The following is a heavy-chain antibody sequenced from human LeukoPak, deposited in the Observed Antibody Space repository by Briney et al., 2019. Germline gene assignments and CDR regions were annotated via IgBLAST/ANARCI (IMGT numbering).Heavy chain of an antibody. Sequence: PSETLCLTCAVYGGSFSGYYWSWIRQPPGKGLEWIGEINHSVSTNYNPSLKSRVTISVDTSKNQYSLKLSSVTAADTAVYYCARVEAVAYYYYGMDVWGQGTTVTVSS. D-gene: IGHD6-19*01. CDR1: GGSFSGYY. V-gene: IGHV4-34*01. J-gene: IGHJ6*02. CDR3: ARVEAVAYYYYGMDV. CDR2: INHSVST.